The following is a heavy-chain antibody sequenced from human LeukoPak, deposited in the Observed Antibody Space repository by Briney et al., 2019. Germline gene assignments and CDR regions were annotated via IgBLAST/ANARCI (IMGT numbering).Heavy chain of an antibody. V-gene: IGHV3-48*03. J-gene: IGHJ4*02. CDR1: GXTFSSYE. D-gene: IGHD6-19*01. Sequence: GGSLRLSCAASGXTFSSYEMNWVRQAPGKGREWVSYISSSGSTIYYADSVKGRFTISRDNAKNSLYLQMNSLRAEDTAVYYCASHSAWYLRSLDYWGQGTLVTVSS. CDR2: ISSSGSTI. CDR3: ASHSAWYLRSLDY.